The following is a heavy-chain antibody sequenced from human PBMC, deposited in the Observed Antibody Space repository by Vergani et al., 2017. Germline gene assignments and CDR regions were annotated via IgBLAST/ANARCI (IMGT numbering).Heavy chain of an antibody. D-gene: IGHD3-22*01. J-gene: IGHJ4*02. V-gene: IGHV5-51*01. CDR2: IHPADSDT. CDR1: GYSFTNYW. Sequence: EVQLVQSGAEVKKPGESLKISCQISGYSFTNYWIGWVRQMPVKGLEWMGIIHPADSDTRYSPSFQGQVTIAVDKSISTAYLQRSSLGAADSAMYYCARLYGRDSSGSKYFDYWGQGTLVTVSS. CDR3: ARLYGRDSSGSKYFDY.